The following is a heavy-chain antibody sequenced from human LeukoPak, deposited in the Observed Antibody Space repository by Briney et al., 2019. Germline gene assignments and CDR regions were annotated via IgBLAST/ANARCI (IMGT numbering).Heavy chain of an antibody. V-gene: IGHV3-7*01. D-gene: IGHD3-16*02. J-gene: IGHJ4*02. Sequence: SGGSLRLSCAASGFTFSSYWMSWVRQAPGKGLEWVANIKQDGSEKYYVDSVKGRFTISRDNAKNSLYLQMNSLRAEDTAVYYCARVIDYVWGSYLLEESPDYWGQGTLVTVSS. CDR1: GFTFSSYW. CDR3: ARVIDYVWGSYLLEESPDY. CDR2: IKQDGSEK.